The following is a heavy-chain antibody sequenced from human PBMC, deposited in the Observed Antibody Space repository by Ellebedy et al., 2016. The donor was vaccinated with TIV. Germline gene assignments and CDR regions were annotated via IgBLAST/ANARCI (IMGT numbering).Heavy chain of an antibody. CDR2: ISSSSSTI. D-gene: IGHD2-15*01. CDR1: GVTFSSYS. Sequence: GGSLRLXXAASGVTFSSYSMNWVRQAPGKGLEWVSYISSSSSTIYYADSVKGRFTISRDNAKNSLYLQMNSLRDEDTAVYYSASLVVVVAAYSGDWFDPWGQGTLVTVSS. CDR3: ASLVVVVAAYSGDWFDP. J-gene: IGHJ5*02. V-gene: IGHV3-48*02.